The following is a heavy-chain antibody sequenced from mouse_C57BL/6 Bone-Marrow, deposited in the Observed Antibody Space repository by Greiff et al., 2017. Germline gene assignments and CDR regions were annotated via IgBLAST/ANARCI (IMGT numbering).Heavy chain of an antibody. Sequence: QVQLKQPGAELVMPGASVTLSCKASGYTFTSYWMHWVKQRPGQGLEWIGEIVPSDSYTNYNQKFKGQSTLTVDKSSSTAYMQLSSLTSEDSAVYYCADGYYAMDYWGQGTSVTVSA. D-gene: IGHD2-3*01. J-gene: IGHJ4*01. CDR3: ADGYYAMDY. CDR1: GYTFTSYW. V-gene: IGHV1-69*01. CDR2: IVPSDSYT.